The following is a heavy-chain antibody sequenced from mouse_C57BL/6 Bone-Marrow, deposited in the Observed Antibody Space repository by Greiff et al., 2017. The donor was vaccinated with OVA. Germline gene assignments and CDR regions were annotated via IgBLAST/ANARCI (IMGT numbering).Heavy chain of an antibody. CDR1: GYTFTSYW. V-gene: IGHV1-7*01. D-gene: IGHD2-5*01. CDR2: INPSSGYT. J-gene: IGHJ3*01. Sequence: VQLQESGAELAKPGASVKLSCKASGYTFTSYWMHWVKQRPGQGLEWIGYINPSSGYTKYNQKFKDKATLTADKSSSTAYMQLSDLTYEDSAVYYCAKAYYSNPAWFAYWGQGTLVTVSA. CDR3: AKAYYSNPAWFAY.